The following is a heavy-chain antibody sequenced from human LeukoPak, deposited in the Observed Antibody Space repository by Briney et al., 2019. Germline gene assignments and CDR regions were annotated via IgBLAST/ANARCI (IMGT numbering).Heavy chain of an antibody. Sequence: GESLKISCKGSGYSFTSYWIGWVRQMPGKGLEWMGIIYPGDSDTRYSPSFRGQVTISADKSISTAYLQWSSLKASDTAMYYCARHFYGSGTSYYMDVWGKGTTVTVSS. CDR1: GYSFTSYW. V-gene: IGHV5-51*01. CDR3: ARHFYGSGTSYYMDV. CDR2: IYPGDSDT. J-gene: IGHJ6*03. D-gene: IGHD3-10*01.